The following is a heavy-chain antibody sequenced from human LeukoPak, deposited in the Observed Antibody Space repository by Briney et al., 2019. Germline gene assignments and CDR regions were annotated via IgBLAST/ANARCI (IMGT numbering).Heavy chain of an antibody. J-gene: IGHJ3*02. CDR1: GFTFSLYW. V-gene: IGHV3-7*01. D-gene: IGHD5/OR15-5a*01. Sequence: PWGSLRLSCAASGFTFSLYWMTWVRQSPGKGLEWVADINPDGSQKYSVDSVKGRFTISRDNAKNSLFLQMNSLRAEDTAVYYCARGHVTVSAHDDAFDIWGQGTMVTVSS. CDR2: INPDGSQK. CDR3: ARGHVTVSAHDDAFDI.